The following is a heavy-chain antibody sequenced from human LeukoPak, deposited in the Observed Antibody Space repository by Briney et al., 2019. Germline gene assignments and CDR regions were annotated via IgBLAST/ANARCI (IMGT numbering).Heavy chain of an antibody. V-gene: IGHV3-23*01. CDR1: GFTFSSYA. J-gene: IGHJ6*03. Sequence: PGGSLRLSCAASGFTFSSYAMSWVRQAPGKGLEWVSAISGSGGSTYYADSVKGRFIISRDNSKNTLYLQMNSLRAEDTAVYYCAKDFTAELFYYYYYYMDVWGKGTTVTVSS. CDR3: AKDFTAELFYYYYYYMDV. CDR2: ISGSGGST. D-gene: IGHD1-26*01.